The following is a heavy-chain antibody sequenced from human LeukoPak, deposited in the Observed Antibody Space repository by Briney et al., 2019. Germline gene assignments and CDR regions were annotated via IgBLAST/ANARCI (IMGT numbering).Heavy chain of an antibody. J-gene: IGHJ5*02. CDR1: GFTFSSYD. V-gene: IGHV3-48*03. CDR3: ARDKREYDFWSGYYRGVWFDP. CDR2: ISRSGSTI. Sequence: PGGSLRLSCAASGFTFSSYDMNWIRQAPGKGLEWLTYISRSGSTIYYADSVKGRFSISRDNAKNSLYLHMNNLRAEDTAVYYCARDKREYDFWSGYYRGVWFDPWGQGTLVTVSS. D-gene: IGHD3-3*01.